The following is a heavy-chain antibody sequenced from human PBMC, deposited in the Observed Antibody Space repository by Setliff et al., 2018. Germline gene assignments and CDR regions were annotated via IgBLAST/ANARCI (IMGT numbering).Heavy chain of an antibody. CDR3: ASAGHSGSWFPFDAFHI. J-gene: IGHJ3*02. CDR1: GFTFSTHS. D-gene: IGHD6-13*01. Sequence: GESLTISCAASGFTFSTHSMNWVRQAPGKGLEWVSSISRSSTYIYYADSMKGRFTISRDNAKNSLYLQMNSLRAEDTAVYYCASAGHSGSWFPFDAFHIWGQGTVVTVSS. V-gene: IGHV3-21*01. CDR2: ISRSSTYI.